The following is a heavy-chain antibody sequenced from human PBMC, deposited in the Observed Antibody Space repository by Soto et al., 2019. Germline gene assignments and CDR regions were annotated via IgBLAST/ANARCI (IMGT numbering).Heavy chain of an antibody. CDR2: IIPALGVT. CDR3: ATNYDYGGD. Sequence: QVQLVQSGAEVKKPGSSVKVSCKASGGTFGSYVFSWVRQAPGQGLGWMGGIIPALGVTNYAQKFQGRVTITADQSTTTAYMELSSLRSEDTAVYYCATNYDYGGDWGQGTLVTVSS. D-gene: IGHD4-17*01. J-gene: IGHJ4*02. CDR1: GGTFGSYV. V-gene: IGHV1-69*09.